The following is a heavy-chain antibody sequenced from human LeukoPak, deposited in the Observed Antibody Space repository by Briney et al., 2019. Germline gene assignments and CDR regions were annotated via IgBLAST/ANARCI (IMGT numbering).Heavy chain of an antibody. CDR2: ISSSSSYI. J-gene: IGHJ4*02. V-gene: IGHV3-21*01. D-gene: IGHD5-18*01. CDR3: ARDWTGHSCGLDY. CDR1: GFTFSSYS. Sequence: GGSLRLSCAASGFTFSSYSMNWVRQAPGKGLEWVSSISSSSSYIYYADSVKGRFTISRDNAKNSLYLQMNSLRAEDTAVYYCARDWTGHSCGLDYWGQGTLVTVSS.